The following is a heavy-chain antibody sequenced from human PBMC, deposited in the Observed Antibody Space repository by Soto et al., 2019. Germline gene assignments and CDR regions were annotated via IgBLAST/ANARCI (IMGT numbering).Heavy chain of an antibody. D-gene: IGHD1-7*01. Sequence: SETLSLTCAVYGGSFSGYYWSWIRQPPGKGLEWIGEINHSGSTNYNPSLKSRVTISVDTSKNQFSLKLSSVTAADTAVYYCARGLKRELHSWGQGTLVTVSS. J-gene: IGHJ4*02. CDR2: INHSGST. CDR3: ARGLKRELHS. V-gene: IGHV4-34*01. CDR1: GGSFSGYY.